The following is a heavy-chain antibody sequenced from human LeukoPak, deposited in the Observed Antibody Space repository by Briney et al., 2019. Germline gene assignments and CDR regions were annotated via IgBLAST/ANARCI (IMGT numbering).Heavy chain of an antibody. CDR2: TYYRSKWYN. V-gene: IGHV6-1*01. J-gene: IGHJ4*02. CDR3: ARDRVTMVRGVITHGFDY. D-gene: IGHD3-10*01. Sequence: SQTLSLTCAISGDSVSSNSAAWNWIRQSPSRGLEWLVRTYYRSKWYNDYAVSVKSRITINPDTSKNQFSLQLNSVTPEDTAVYYCARDRVTMVRGVITHGFDYWGQGTLVTVSS. CDR1: GDSVSSNSAA.